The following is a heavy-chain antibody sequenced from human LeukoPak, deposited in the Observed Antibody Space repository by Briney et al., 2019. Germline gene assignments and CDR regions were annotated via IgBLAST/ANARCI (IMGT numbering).Heavy chain of an antibody. CDR2: ISSSSSYI. J-gene: IGHJ3*02. D-gene: IGHD2-21*02. CDR3: AREGVVVTAMDI. CDR1: GFTFSSYS. Sequence: GGSLRLSCAASGFTFSSYSMNWVRQAPGKGLEWVSSISSSSSYIYYADSVKGRFTISRDNAKNSLYLQMNSLRAEDTAVYYCAREGVVVTAMDIWGQGTMVTVSS. V-gene: IGHV3-21*01.